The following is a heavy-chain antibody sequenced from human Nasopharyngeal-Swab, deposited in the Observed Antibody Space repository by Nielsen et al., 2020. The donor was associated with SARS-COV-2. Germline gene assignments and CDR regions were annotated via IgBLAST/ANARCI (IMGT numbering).Heavy chain of an antibody. D-gene: IGHD4/OR15-4a*01. Sequence: GGSLRLSCAASGFTFSTYWMSWVRQAPGKGLEWVANIKQDGSGKYYVDSVKGRFTISRDNAKNSLYLQMNSLRAEDTAVYYCAKDGGLTTFPYYYYYGMDVWGQGTTVTVSS. J-gene: IGHJ6*02. CDR2: IKQDGSGK. V-gene: IGHV3-7*03. CDR3: AKDGGLTTFPYYYYYGMDV. CDR1: GFTFSTYW.